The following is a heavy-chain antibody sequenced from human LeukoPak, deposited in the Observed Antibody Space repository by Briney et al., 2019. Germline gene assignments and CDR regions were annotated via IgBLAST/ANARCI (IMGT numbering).Heavy chain of an antibody. J-gene: IGHJ6*03. D-gene: IGHD3-22*01. CDR1: GFTFDDYA. CDR3: AKDIGAYYYDSSGYYSRSRYYYYYMDV. Sequence: GESLRLSCAASGFTFDDYAMHWVRQAPGKGLEWVSGITWNSGSIGYADSVKGRFTISRDNAKNSLYLQMNSLRAEDTALYYCAKDIGAYYYDSSGYYSRSRYYYYYMDVWGKGTTVTISS. CDR2: ITWNSGSI. V-gene: IGHV3-9*01.